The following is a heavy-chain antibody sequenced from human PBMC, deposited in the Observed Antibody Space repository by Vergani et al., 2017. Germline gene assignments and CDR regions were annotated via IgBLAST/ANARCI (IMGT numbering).Heavy chain of an antibody. Sequence: VQLVESGGGLVKPGGSLRLSCAASGFTFSNAWMSWVRQAPGKGLEWVAVISYDGSNKYYADSVKGRFTISRDNSKNTLYLQMNSLRAEDTAVYYCARGGGYCSSTSCYVSGNYWGQGTLVTVSS. D-gene: IGHD2-2*01. J-gene: IGHJ4*02. CDR3: ARGGGYCSSTSCYVSGNY. CDR1: GFTFSNAW. V-gene: IGHV3-30-3*01. CDR2: ISYDGSNK.